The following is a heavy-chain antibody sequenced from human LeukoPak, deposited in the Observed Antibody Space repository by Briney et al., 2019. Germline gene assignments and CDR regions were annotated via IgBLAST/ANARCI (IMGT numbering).Heavy chain of an antibody. CDR1: ANTXGYY. Sequence: ASVKVSCKASANTXGYYMHWLRQAPGQGLEWMGWINPNSGGTNYAQKFQGRVTMTRDTSISTAFMELSRLRSDDTAAYYCARDLSITMVRAPFYWGPGTPVTVSS. CDR2: INPNSGGT. D-gene: IGHD3-10*01. J-gene: IGHJ4*02. V-gene: IGHV1-2*02. CDR3: ARDLSITMVRAPFY.